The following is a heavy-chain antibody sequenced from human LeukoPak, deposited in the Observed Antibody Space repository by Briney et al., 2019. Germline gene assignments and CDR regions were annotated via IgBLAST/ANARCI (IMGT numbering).Heavy chain of an antibody. D-gene: IGHD2-2*01. J-gene: IGHJ3*02. CDR2: IWYDGGDQ. V-gene: IGHV3-33*06. Sequence: GGSLRLSCAASGFTFSNYGMHWVRQAPGKGLEWVALIWYDGGDQYSADSVKGRFTISIANSKTTLSLQMNSLRAEDTAVYYCAKDTNAGGDSFDIWGQGTMVTVSS. CDR1: GFTFSNYG. CDR3: AKDTNAGGDSFDI.